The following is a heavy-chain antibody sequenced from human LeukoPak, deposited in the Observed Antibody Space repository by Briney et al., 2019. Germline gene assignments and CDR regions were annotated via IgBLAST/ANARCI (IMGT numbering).Heavy chain of an antibody. CDR3: AKVAGDLVVVLAPIGDEWFDP. CDR1: GYTFTSYD. CDR2: MNPNSGNT. D-gene: IGHD2-2*02. J-gene: IGHJ5*02. V-gene: IGHV1-8*01. Sequence: GASVKVSCKASGYTFTSYDINWVRQATGQGLEWMGWMNPNSGNTGYAQKFQGRVTMTRSTSISTAYMELSSLRSDDTAVYYCAKVAGDLVVVLAPIGDEWFDPWGQGTLVTVSS.